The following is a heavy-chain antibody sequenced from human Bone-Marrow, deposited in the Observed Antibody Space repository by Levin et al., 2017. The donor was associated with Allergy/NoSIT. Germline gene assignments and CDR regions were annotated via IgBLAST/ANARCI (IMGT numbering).Heavy chain of an antibody. J-gene: IGHJ4*02. Sequence: ETLSLTCAASGFTFSSYAMSWVRQAPGKGLEWVSAISGSGGSTYYADSVKGRFTISRDNSKNTLYLQMNSLRAEDTAVYYCAKYDFWSGYDYWGQGTLVTVSS. D-gene: IGHD3-3*01. CDR1: GFTFSSYA. V-gene: IGHV3-23*01. CDR3: AKYDFWSGYDY. CDR2: ISGSGGST.